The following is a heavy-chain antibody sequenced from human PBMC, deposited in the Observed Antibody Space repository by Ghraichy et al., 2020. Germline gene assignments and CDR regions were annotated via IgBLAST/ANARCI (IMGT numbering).Heavy chain of an antibody. Sequence: SETLSLTCTVSGSSIRSSSYYWGWIRQPPGKGLEWIGSIYYSGSTYYNPSLKSRVTISVDTSKNQFSLKLSSVTAADTAVYYCASSYQLLQGYFDYWGQGTLVTVSS. CDR1: GSSIRSSSYY. CDR2: IYYSGST. V-gene: IGHV4-39*07. CDR3: ASSYQLLQGYFDY. J-gene: IGHJ4*02. D-gene: IGHD2-2*01.